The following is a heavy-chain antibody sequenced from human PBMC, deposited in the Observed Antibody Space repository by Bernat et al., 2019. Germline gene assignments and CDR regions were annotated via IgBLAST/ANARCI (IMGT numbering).Heavy chain of an antibody. J-gene: IGHJ4*02. V-gene: IGHV4-59*08. CDR1: GDSINTYY. D-gene: IGHD2-15*01. CDR3: ARHPAKVVPFDY. CDR2: IYYSGST. Sequence: QVQLQESGPGLVKPSHTLSLTCTVSGDSINTYYWSWIRQPPGKGLEWIGYIYYSGSTYYNPSLLSRVTISIDRPKTTFSLSLTSVTAADTAVYYCARHPAKVVPFDYWGQGTQVTVSS.